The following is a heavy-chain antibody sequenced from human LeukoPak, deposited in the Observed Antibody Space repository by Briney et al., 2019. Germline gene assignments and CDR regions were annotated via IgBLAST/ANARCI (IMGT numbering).Heavy chain of an antibody. CDR2: IYPDDSDT. CDR3: ARHVKDSSSWQHYYYGMDV. V-gene: IGHV5-51*01. D-gene: IGHD6-13*01. Sequence: GESLKISCKGSGYSFTTYWIGWVRQMPGKGLEWVGIIYPDDSDTRYSPSFQGQVTISADKSISTAYLQWSSLRASDTSMYYCARHVKDSSSWQHYYYGMDVWGQGTTVNAAS. CDR1: GYSFTTYW. J-gene: IGHJ6*02.